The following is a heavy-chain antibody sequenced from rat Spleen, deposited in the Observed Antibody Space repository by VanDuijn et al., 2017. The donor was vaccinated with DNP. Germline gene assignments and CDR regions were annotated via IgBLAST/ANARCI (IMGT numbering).Heavy chain of an antibody. D-gene: IGHD1-2*01. Sequence: QVQLQQSGAELAKPGSSVKISCKASGYTFTSYYISWIKQTTGQGLEYIGYINTGSGGTNYNEKFKGKATLTVDKSSSTAFMQLSSLTPDDSAVYYCAREGYSSYIYWYFDFWGPGTMVTVSS. V-gene: IGHV1-43*01. CDR3: AREGYSSYIYWYFDF. CDR2: INTGSGGT. CDR1: GYTFTSYY. J-gene: IGHJ1*01.